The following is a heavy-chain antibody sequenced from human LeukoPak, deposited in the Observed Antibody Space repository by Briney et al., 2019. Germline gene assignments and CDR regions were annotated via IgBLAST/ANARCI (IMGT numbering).Heavy chain of an antibody. Sequence: GGSLRLSCAASGFTFSSYGMSWVRQAPGKGLEWVSSINNSGGSTHYADSVKGRFTISRDNSKNTLYPQMNSLRAEDTAVYYCAKDHSSGWPEKFDYWGQGTLVTVSS. CDR2: INNSGGST. J-gene: IGHJ4*02. CDR1: GFTFSSYG. CDR3: AKDHSSGWPEKFDY. D-gene: IGHD6-19*01. V-gene: IGHV3-23*01.